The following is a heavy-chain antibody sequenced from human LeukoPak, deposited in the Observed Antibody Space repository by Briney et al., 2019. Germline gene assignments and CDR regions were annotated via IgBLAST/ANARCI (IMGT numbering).Heavy chain of an antibody. CDR2: INPSGGST. CDR3: ARGPLSEFRYYYDSSGRNDY. Sequence: GASVTVSFKASGYTFTIYYMHWVRQAPGQGLEWMGIINPSGGSTSYAQKFQGRVTMTRDMSTSTVYMELSSLRSDDTAVYYCARGPLSEFRYYYDSSGRNDYWGQGTLVTVSS. V-gene: IGHV1-46*01. D-gene: IGHD3-22*01. CDR1: GYTFTIYY. J-gene: IGHJ4*02.